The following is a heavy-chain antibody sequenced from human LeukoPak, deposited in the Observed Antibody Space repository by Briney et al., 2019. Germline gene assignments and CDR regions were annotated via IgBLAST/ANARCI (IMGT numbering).Heavy chain of an antibody. V-gene: IGHV1-69*04. Sequence: ASVKVSCKASGHTFTNYHIHWVRQAPGQGLEWMGRIIPILGIANYAQKFQGRVTITADKSTSTAYMELSSLRSEDTAVYYCARATYCGGDCYSNYWGQGTLVTVSS. CDR3: ARATYCGGDCYSNY. D-gene: IGHD2-21*01. CDR1: GHTFTNYH. CDR2: IIPILGIA. J-gene: IGHJ4*02.